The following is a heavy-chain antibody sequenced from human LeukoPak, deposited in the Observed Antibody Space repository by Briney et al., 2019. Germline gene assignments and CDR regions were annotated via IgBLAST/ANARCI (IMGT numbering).Heavy chain of an antibody. D-gene: IGHD1-26*01. CDR3: AISSGSDTFDY. Sequence: GGSLRLSCAASGFTFSSYWMSWVRQAPGKGLEWVANIKQDGSEKYYVDSVKGRFTISRDNAKNSLYLQMNSLRAEDTALYYCAISSGSDTFDYWGQGTLVTVSS. V-gene: IGHV3-7*03. CDR1: GFTFSSYW. J-gene: IGHJ4*02. CDR2: IKQDGSEK.